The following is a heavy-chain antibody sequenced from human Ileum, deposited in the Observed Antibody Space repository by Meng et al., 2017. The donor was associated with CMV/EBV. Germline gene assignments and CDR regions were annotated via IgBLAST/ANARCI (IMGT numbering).Heavy chain of an antibody. J-gene: IGHJ4*02. CDR1: GGSISTYF. D-gene: IGHD6-6*01. CDR2: IYYNGST. V-gene: IGHV4-59*01. Sequence: SETLSLTCTVSGGSISTYFWIWIRQPPGKGLEYIGYIYYNGSTNYNPSLKSRVTISVDTSKNQFSLKLSSVTAADTAVYYCAREYCNSYRVDYWGQGTLVTVSS. CDR3: AREYCNSYRVDY.